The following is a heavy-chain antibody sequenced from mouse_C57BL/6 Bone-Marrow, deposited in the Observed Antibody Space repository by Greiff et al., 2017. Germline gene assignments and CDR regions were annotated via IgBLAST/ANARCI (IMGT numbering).Heavy chain of an antibody. J-gene: IGHJ2*01. V-gene: IGHV5-17*01. CDR2: ISSGSSTI. Sequence: DVHLVESGGGLVKPGGSLKLSCAASGFTFRDYGMHWVRQAPEKGLEWVAYISSGSSTIYYADTVKCRFTISRDIAMNTLFLQMPCLRSEDTAMYYFATTVVADYWGQGTTLTVSS. CDR3: ATTVVADY. D-gene: IGHD1-1*01. CDR1: GFTFRDYG.